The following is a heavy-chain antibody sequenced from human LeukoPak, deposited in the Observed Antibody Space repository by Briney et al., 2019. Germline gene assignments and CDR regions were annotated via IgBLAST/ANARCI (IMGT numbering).Heavy chain of an antibody. CDR3: ARFAYCSSTSCLDY. V-gene: IGHV3-30*03. CDR1: GFTFSSYG. J-gene: IGHJ4*02. CDR2: ISYDGSNK. D-gene: IGHD2-2*01. Sequence: GRSLRLSCAASGFTFSSYGMHWVRQAPGKGLEWVAVISYDGSNKYYADSVKGRFTISRDNAKNSLYLQMNSLRAEDTAVYYCARFAYCSSTSCLDYWGQGTLVTVSS.